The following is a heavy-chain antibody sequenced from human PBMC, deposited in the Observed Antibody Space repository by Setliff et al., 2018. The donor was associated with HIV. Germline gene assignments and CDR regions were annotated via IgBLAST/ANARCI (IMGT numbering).Heavy chain of an antibody. J-gene: IGHJ4*02. D-gene: IGHD5-12*01. CDR1: GGSISSGSYY. CDR2: IYTSGST. CDR3: ARGSVEMATYYFDY. V-gene: IGHV4-61*02. Sequence: SSETLSLTCTVSGGSISSGSYYWSWIRQPAGKGLEWIGRIYTSGSTNYNPSLKSRVTISVDTSKNQFSLKLSSVTAADTAVYYCARGSVEMATYYFDYWGQGTLVTVSS.